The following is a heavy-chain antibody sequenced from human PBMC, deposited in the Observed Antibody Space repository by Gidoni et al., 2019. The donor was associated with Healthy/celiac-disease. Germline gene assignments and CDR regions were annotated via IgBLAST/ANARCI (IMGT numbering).Heavy chain of an antibody. CDR2: INAGNGNT. J-gene: IGHJ4*02. V-gene: IGHV1-3*01. D-gene: IGHD6-13*01. CDR1: GYTFTSYA. CDR3: ALSSIAAAGTFDY. Sequence: QVQLVQSGAEVKKPGASVKVSCKASGYTFTSYAMPWVRQAPGQRLEWMGWINAGNGNTKYSQKFQGRVTITRDTSASTAYMELSSLRSEDTAVYYCALSSIAAAGTFDYWGQGTLVTVSS.